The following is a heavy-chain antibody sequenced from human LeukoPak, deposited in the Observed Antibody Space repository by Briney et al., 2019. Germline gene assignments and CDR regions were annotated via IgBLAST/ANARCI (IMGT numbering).Heavy chain of an antibody. V-gene: IGHV1-46*01. CDR2: INPSGGST. D-gene: IGHD2-2*01. J-gene: IGHJ5*02. Sequence: GASVKVSFKASGYTFTIYYMHWVRQAPGQGLEWMGIINPSGGSTSYAQKFQGRVTMTRDMSTSTVYMELSSLRSEDTAVYYCARAVTDCSSTSCYGSGWFDPWGQGTLVTVSS. CDR3: ARAVTDCSSTSCYGSGWFDP. CDR1: GYTFTIYY.